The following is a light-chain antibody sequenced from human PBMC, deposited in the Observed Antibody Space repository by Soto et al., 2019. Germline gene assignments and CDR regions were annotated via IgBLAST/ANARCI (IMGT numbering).Light chain of an antibody. CDR1: YNIRNS. V-gene: IGKV1-39*01. Sequence: IQITQSPSSLSASVGDRVTITCRANYNIRNSLNWYQQKPREAPKLLIYASYSLESGVPSRFSGSASGTDFTPTINSLQPEDFATYYCQQSYSTPPLTCGQGTRLEIK. CDR3: QQSYSTPPLT. CDR2: ASY. J-gene: IGKJ5*01.